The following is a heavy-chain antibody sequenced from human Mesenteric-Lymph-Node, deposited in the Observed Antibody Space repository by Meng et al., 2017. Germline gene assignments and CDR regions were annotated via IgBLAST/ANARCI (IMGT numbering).Heavy chain of an antibody. CDR3: ARVSLEGSSWYFFWYFDL. Sequence: GESLKISCAASGFTFSSYSMNWVRQAPGKGLEWVSSISSISSYIYYADSVKGRFTISRDNAKNSLYLQMNSLRAEDTAVYYCARVSLEGSSWYFFWYFDLWGRGTLVTVSS. CDR1: GFTFSSYS. CDR2: ISSISSYI. D-gene: IGHD6-13*01. V-gene: IGHV3-21*01. J-gene: IGHJ2*01.